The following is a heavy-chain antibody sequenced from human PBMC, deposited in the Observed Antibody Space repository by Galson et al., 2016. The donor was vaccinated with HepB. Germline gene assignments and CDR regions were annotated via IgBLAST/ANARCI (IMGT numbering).Heavy chain of an antibody. CDR2: IRGSAGST. J-gene: IGHJ4*02. CDR1: GFTFSDYA. CDR3: AKDGGFDWSFFDN. D-gene: IGHD3-9*01. Sequence: SLRLSCAASGFTFSDYAMSWVRRAPGKGLEWVSVIRGSAGSTHYADSVKGRFTISRDNSRNTLFLQMNSLRAEDTAVYYCAKDGGFDWSFFDNWGQGTLVTVSS. V-gene: IGHV3-23*01.